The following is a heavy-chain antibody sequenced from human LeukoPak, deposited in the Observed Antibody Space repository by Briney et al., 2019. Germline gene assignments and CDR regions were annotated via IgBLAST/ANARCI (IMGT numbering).Heavy chain of an antibody. CDR2: IHYSGST. V-gene: IGHV4-39*07. D-gene: IGHD6-13*01. Sequence: PSETLSLTCTVSGGSISSSSYYWGWIRQPPGKGLEWIGSIHYSGSTYYNPSLKSRVTISVDTSKNQFSLKLSSVTAADTAVYYCARDGKGIAAAGTPGFDYWGQGTLVTVSS. CDR1: GGSISSSSYY. CDR3: ARDGKGIAAAGTPGFDY. J-gene: IGHJ4*02.